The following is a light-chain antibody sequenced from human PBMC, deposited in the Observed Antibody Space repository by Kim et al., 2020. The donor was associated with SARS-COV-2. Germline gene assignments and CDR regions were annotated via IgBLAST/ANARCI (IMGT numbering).Light chain of an antibody. CDR3: QQSSGTPYT. J-gene: IGKJ2*01. Sequence: STSVGDEGTITCRASQSIANFLNWYQQKPGKVPNLLIYAASILHSGVPSRFSGGGSGTHFTLTINSLQPEDFGTYYCQQSSGTPYTFGQGTKLEI. CDR1: QSIANF. V-gene: IGKV1-39*01. CDR2: AAS.